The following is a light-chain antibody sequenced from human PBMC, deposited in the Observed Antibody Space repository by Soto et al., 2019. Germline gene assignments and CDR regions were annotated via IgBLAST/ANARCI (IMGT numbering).Light chain of an antibody. Sequence: DIQMTQSPSTLSASVGDRFTITCRASQSISSWLAWYQQKPGKAPKLLIYKASSLESGVPSRFSGSGSGTEFTLTISSLQSEDFAVYYCQQYNNWPRRTFGQGTKVDIK. CDR2: KAS. CDR1: QSISSW. V-gene: IGKV1-5*03. CDR3: QQYNNWPRRT. J-gene: IGKJ1*01.